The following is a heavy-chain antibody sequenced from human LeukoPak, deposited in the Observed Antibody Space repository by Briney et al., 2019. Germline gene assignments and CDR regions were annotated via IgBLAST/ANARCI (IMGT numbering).Heavy chain of an antibody. CDR3: ATTTIRLGY. D-gene: IGHD1-26*01. Sequence: PSETLSLTCTVSGGSISSSSHYWGWIRQSPGKGLEWIGSIYYSGTIYYNPSLKSRVTISVDTSKNKFSLKLSSVTAADTAIYYCATTTIRLGYWGQGTLVTVSS. V-gene: IGHV4-39*07. CDR2: IYYSGTI. CDR1: GGSISSSSHY. J-gene: IGHJ4*02.